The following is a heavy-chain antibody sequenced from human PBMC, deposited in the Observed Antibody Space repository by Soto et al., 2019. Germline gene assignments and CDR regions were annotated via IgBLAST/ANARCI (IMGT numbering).Heavy chain of an antibody. CDR2: ISAYNGNT. V-gene: IGHV1-18*01. CDR3: ARPTGTTFRDAFDI. J-gene: IGHJ3*02. D-gene: IGHD1-1*01. Sequence: ASVKVSCKASGYTFTSYGISWVRQAPGQGLEWMGWISAYNGNTNYAQELQGRVTMTTDTSTTTAYMELRSQGSDDTAVYYCARPTGTTFRDAFDIWGQGTMVSVSS. CDR1: GYTFTSYG.